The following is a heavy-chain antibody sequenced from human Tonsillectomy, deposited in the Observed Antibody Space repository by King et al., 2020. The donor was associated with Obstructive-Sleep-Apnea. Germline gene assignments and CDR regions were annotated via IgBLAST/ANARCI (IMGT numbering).Heavy chain of an antibody. Sequence: VQLVESGGGLVKPGGSLRLSCAASGFTFSSYSMNWVRQAPGKGLEWVSSISSSSSYIYYADSVKGRFTISRDNAKNSLYLQMNSLRAEDTAVYYCARDYGYSSGWPRVYYYYGMDVWGQGTTVTVSS. J-gene: IGHJ6*02. CDR3: ARDYGYSSGWPRVYYYYGMDV. CDR1: GFTFSSYS. D-gene: IGHD6-19*01. CDR2: ISSSSSYI. V-gene: IGHV3-21*01.